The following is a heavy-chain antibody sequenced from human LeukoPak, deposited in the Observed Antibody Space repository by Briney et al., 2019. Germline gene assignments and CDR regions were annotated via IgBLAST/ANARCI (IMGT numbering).Heavy chain of an antibody. J-gene: IGHJ4*02. CDR2: VFHTGST. CDR1: GGSIDTYY. V-gene: IGHV4-59*01. D-gene: IGHD1-26*01. CDR3: ARDRGSQPFIDY. Sequence: PSETLSLTCTVSGGSIDTYYLNWIRQPPGKGLEWIGYVFHTGSTNYNPSLKSRVTISVDTTKNQFSLKLSSVTAADTAVYYCARDRGSQPFIDYWGQGTLVTVSS.